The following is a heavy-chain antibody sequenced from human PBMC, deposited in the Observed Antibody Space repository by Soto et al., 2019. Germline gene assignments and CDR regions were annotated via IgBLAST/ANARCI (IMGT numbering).Heavy chain of an antibody. CDR1: GGSISSSSYY. J-gene: IGHJ4*02. CDR2: IYYSGST. CDR3: ARQWTAGPPLDY. D-gene: IGHD5-12*01. Sequence: XATLSLTCTVSGGSISSSSYYWGWIRQPPGKGLEWIGSIYYSGSTYYNPSLKSRVTISVDTSKNQFSLKLSSVTAADTAVYYCARQWTAGPPLDYWGQGTLVTVSS. V-gene: IGHV4-39*01.